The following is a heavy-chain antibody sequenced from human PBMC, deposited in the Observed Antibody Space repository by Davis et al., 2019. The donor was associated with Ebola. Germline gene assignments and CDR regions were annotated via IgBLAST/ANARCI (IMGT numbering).Heavy chain of an antibody. CDR2: IYHSGST. D-gene: IGHD2-2*01. CDR3: ARGGYCSSTSCYGYYYYGMDV. CDR1: GGPIRSSNW. J-gene: IGHJ6*02. V-gene: IGHV4-4*02. Sequence: GSFRLSCAVPGGPIRSSNWWSWVRQPPGKGLEWIGEIYHSGSTNYNPSLKSRVTISVDKSKNQFSLKLSSVTAADTAVYYCARGGYCSSTSCYGYYYYGMDVWGQGTTVTVSS.